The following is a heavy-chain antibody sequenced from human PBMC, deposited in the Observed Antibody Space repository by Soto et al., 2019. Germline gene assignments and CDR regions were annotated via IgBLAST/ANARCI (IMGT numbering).Heavy chain of an antibody. V-gene: IGHV3-30*04. Sequence: PGGSLRLSCAASGFTFSSYAMHWVRQAPGKGLEWVAFISGTGFTTYYADSAWPRFTISRDNSQGALFLQMDSLTVDDSGIYFCARGGVYWGQGVPVTVSS. CDR2: ISGTGFTT. J-gene: IGHJ4*02. CDR3: ARGGVY. CDR1: GFTFSSYA. D-gene: IGHD2-8*01.